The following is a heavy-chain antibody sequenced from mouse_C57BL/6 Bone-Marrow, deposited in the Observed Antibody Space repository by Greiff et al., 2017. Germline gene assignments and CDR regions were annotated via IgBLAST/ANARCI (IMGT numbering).Heavy chain of an antibody. J-gene: IGHJ4*01. CDR1: GYTFTSYW. CDR3: ARRIVTNDNAMDY. V-gene: IGHV1-55*01. D-gene: IGHD2-5*01. Sequence: QVQLQQPGAELVKPGASVKMSCKASGYTFTSYWITWVKQRPGQGLEWIGDIYPGSGSPNYNEKFKSKATLTVDTSSSTAYMQLSSLTSADSAVSYCARRIVTNDNAMDYWGQGTSVTVST. CDR2: IYPGSGSP.